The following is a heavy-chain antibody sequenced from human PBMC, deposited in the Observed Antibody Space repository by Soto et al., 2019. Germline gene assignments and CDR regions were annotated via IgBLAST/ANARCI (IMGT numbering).Heavy chain of an antibody. V-gene: IGHV3-21*06. CDR2: ISSTTNYI. J-gene: IGHJ4*02. CDR1: GFTFTRYS. CDR3: ARESEDLTSNFDY. Sequence: GGSLRLSCAASGFTFTRYSMNWVRQAPGKGLEWVSSISSTTNYIYYGDSMKGRFTISRDNGKNSLYLEMHSLRAEETAVYYCARESEDLTSNFDYWGQGTLVTVSS.